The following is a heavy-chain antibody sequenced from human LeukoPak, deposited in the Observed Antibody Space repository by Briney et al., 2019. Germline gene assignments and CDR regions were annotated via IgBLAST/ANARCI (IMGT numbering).Heavy chain of an antibody. V-gene: IGHV4-34*01. J-gene: IGHJ4*02. CDR3: AVGYYYLEY. CDR1: GGSFSGYY. CDR2: INHSGST. D-gene: IGHD3-22*01. Sequence: SETLSLTCAVYGGSFSGYYWSWIRQPPGKGLEWIGEINHSGSTNYNPSLKGRVTISVDTSKNQFSLKLSSVTAADTAVYYCAVGYYYLEYWGQGTPVSVSS.